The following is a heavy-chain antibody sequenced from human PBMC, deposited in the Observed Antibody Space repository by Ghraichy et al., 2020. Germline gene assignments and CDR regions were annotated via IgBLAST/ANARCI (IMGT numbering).Heavy chain of an antibody. CDR3: ARDFSPSYYFDSSSYYVDAFDL. J-gene: IGHJ3*01. CDR1: GFTFSKYW. Sequence: SCAASGFTFSKYWMTWVRQAPGKGLEWVANINKNGGDKSYVDSVKGRFTISRDNAKNSLLLQMNSLRAEDTAVYYCARDFSPSYYFDSSSYYVDAFDLWGQGTVVTVSS. V-gene: IGHV3-7*01. CDR2: INKNGGDK. D-gene: IGHD3-22*01.